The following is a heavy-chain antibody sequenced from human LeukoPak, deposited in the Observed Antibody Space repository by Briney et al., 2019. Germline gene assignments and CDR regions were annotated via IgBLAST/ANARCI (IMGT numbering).Heavy chain of an antibody. J-gene: IGHJ4*02. D-gene: IGHD1-26*01. Sequence: GGSLRLSCAASGFTFSSYSMNWVRQAPGKGLEWVSSISSSNSYIYYADSVKGRFTLSRDNAKNSLYLQMNSLRAEDTAVYYCARLGGDYFDYWGQGTLVTVSS. CDR2: ISSSNSYI. CDR3: ARLGGDYFDY. V-gene: IGHV3-21*01. CDR1: GFTFSSYS.